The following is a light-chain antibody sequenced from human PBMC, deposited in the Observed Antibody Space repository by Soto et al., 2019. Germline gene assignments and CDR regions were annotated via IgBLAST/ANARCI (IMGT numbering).Light chain of an antibody. V-gene: IGLV2-18*02. J-gene: IGLJ1*01. CDR1: SSDVGNYNR. CDR2: DVT. Sequence: QSALTQPPSVSGSPGQSVAISCTGPSSDVGNYNRVSWYQQPPGTAPKLMIYDVTNRPSGVPDRFSGSKSGNTASLTISGLQADDEADYYCSSYTSSDTYVFGTGTKVTVL. CDR3: SSYTSSDTYV.